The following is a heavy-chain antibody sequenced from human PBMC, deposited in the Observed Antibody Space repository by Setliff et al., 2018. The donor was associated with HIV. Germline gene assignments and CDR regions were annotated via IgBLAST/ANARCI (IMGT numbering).Heavy chain of an antibody. CDR3: ARGLSIFGVATPGFYSFMDV. CDR2: IYTSGST. D-gene: IGHD3-3*01. Sequence: SETLSLTCTVSGGSISSGSYYWSWIRQPAGKGLEWIGHIYTSGSTNYNPSLKSRVTISVDTSKNHFSLKLTSVTAADTAVYYCARGLSIFGVATPGFYSFMDVWGKGTTVTVSS. J-gene: IGHJ6*03. V-gene: IGHV4-61*09. CDR1: GGSISSGSYY.